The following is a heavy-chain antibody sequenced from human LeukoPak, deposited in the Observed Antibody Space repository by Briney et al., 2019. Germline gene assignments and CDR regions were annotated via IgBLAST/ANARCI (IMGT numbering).Heavy chain of an antibody. Sequence: GGSLRLSCAASGFTFSTYALSWVRQAPGRGLEWVSAISGGITYYADSVKGRFTISRDNSKTTLYMQRNSLRAEDTAVYYFAKEYCSSTTCYGCFDYWGQGTLVTVSS. J-gene: IGHJ4*02. CDR3: AKEYCSSTTCYGCFDY. CDR2: ISGGIT. CDR1: GFTFSTYA. D-gene: IGHD2-2*01. V-gene: IGHV3-23*01.